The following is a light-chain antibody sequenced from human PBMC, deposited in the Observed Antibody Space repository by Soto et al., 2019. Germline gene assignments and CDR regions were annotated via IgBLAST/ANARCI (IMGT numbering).Light chain of an antibody. CDR3: QQYGDYRT. J-gene: IGKJ1*01. V-gene: IGKV3-20*01. CDR1: QSVSSRF. Sequence: EIVLTQSPGTLSLSPGERATLSCRASQSVSSRFLAWYQQRPGQAPRLLIYGASSRATGIPDRFSGSGSGTDFTLTISRLEPEDFALYYCQQYGDYRTLGQGTKADIK. CDR2: GAS.